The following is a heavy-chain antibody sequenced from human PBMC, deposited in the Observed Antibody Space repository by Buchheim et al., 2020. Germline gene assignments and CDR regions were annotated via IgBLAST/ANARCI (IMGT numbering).Heavy chain of an antibody. V-gene: IGHV3-74*03. D-gene: IGHD2-21*01. CDR2: LKGDGTGT. J-gene: IGHJ4*02. Sequence: EVLLMESGGGLVRPGGSLRLSCAASGSGFTFSSFWMYWVRQAPGKGLEWVSRLKGDGTGTTYADSVKDRFTISRDNAKNTLYLQMNSLSADDTAVYYCATSLSMGVRGQGTL. CDR3: ATSLSMGV. CDR1: GSGFTFSSFW.